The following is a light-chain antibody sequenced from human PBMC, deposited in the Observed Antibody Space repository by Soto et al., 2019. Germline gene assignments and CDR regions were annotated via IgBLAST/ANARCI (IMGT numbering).Light chain of an antibody. CDR1: SSDVGSYNL. J-gene: IGLJ3*02. V-gene: IGLV2-23*01. Sequence: QSALTQPASVSGSPGQSITISCTGTSSDVGSYNLVSWYQQHPGKAPKFMIYDDNRWPSGISNRFSGSKSGNTAFLTISGLQAEDEADYYCCSYAGSSIWVFGGGTKLTVL. CDR2: DDN. CDR3: CSYAGSSIWV.